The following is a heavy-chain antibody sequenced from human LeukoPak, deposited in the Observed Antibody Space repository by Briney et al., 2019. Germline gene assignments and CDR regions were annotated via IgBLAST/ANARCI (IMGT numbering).Heavy chain of an antibody. D-gene: IGHD4-17*01. Sequence: SETLSLTCTVSGGSMNNDYWSWIRQSPVRGLEWIGYIFYTGSTNYNPSLTGRVTMSIDTSKNQFSLKLSSVTAADTAVYYCARADYGDYAFDYWGQGTLVTVSS. CDR3: ARADYGDYAFDY. V-gene: IGHV4-59*01. CDR1: GGSMNNDY. CDR2: IFYTGST. J-gene: IGHJ4*02.